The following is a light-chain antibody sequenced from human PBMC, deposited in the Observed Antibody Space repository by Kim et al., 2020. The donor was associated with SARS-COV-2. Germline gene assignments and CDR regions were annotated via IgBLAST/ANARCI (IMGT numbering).Light chain of an antibody. V-gene: IGLV3-1*01. J-gene: IGLJ1*01. Sequence: SYELTQPPSVSVSPGQTASISCFGDKLGDKYVCWYQQKPGQSPVLVISQDTKRPSGIPERFSGSNSGNAATLTISGTQPMDEADYYCQTWDSRNYVFGTG. CDR2: QDT. CDR3: QTWDSRNYV. CDR1: KLGDKY.